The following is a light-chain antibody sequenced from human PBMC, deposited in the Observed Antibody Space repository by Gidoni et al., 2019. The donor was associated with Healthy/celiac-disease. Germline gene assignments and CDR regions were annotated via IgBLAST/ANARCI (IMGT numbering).Light chain of an antibody. Sequence: QSVLTQPPSVSVAPVQRVTISCTGSSSNIGAGYDVHWYQQLPGTAPKLLIYGNSNRPAGVPDRFSGSKSGTSAALAITGLQAEDEADYYCQSYDSSLSGRVFGGGTKLTVL. CDR3: QSYDSSLSGRV. V-gene: IGLV1-40*01. CDR2: GNS. J-gene: IGLJ2*01. CDR1: SSNIGAGYD.